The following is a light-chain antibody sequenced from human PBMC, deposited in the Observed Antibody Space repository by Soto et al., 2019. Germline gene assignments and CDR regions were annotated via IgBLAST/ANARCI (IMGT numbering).Light chain of an antibody. J-gene: IGLJ1*01. CDR3: SSFTNTITRYA. CDR1: SSDVGGYNY. CDR2: EVS. V-gene: IGLV2-14*01. Sequence: QSALTQPASVSGSPGQSITIYCTGTSSDVGGYNYVSWFQHHPGKAPKLIIYEVSYRPSGVSNRFSGSKSGDTASLTISGLQAEDEADYYCSSFTNTITRYAFGTGTKVTVL.